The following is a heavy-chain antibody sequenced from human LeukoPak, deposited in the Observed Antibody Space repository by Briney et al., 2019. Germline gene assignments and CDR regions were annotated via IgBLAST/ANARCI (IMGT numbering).Heavy chain of an antibody. D-gene: IGHD6-13*01. CDR2: ISGSGGST. J-gene: IGHJ5*02. V-gene: IGHV3-23*01. CDR1: GFTFSSYA. Sequence: PGGSLRLSCAASGFTFSSYAMSWVRQAPGKGLEWVSAISGSGGSTYYAASVKGRFTISRDNSKNTLYLQMNSLRAEDTAVYYCAKGIPDDEVIAAAGTSWFDLWGQGTLVTVSS. CDR3: AKGIPDDEVIAAAGTSWFDL.